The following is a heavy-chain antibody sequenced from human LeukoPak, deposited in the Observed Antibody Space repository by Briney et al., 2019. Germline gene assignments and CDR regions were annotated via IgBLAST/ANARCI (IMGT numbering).Heavy chain of an antibody. CDR1: GFTFSSFD. Sequence: GGSLRLSCAASGFTFSSFDMHWVRQPTGQGLEWVSTIGTASNTYYPGSVEARLTLSRDNAKNSLYLQMNSLTAGDTAVYYCARGPPRGKYYYMDVWGKGTTVTVSS. CDR3: ARGPPRGKYYYMDV. V-gene: IGHV3-13*01. CDR2: IGTASNT. D-gene: IGHD1-1*01. J-gene: IGHJ6*03.